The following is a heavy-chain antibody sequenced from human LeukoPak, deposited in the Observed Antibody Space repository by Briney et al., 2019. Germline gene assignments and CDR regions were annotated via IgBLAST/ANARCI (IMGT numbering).Heavy chain of an antibody. J-gene: IGHJ1*01. CDR2: IKEDGSEK. V-gene: IGHV3-7*01. Sequence: PGGSLRLSCAASGFTIRSYWMSWVRQAPGQGLEWVANIKEDGSEKYYVDSVKGRFTISRDNAKNSLFLQMNSLRAEDTAVYYCARVYYYDSSGFQHWGQGTLVTVSS. D-gene: IGHD3-22*01. CDR1: GFTIRSYW. CDR3: ARVYYYDSSGFQH.